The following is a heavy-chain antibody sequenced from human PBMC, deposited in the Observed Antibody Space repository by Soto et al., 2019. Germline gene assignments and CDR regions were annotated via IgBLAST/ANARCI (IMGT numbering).Heavy chain of an antibody. CDR2: IYYSGST. D-gene: IGHD5-18*01. CDR1: GGSISSSSYY. Sequence: TSETLSLTCTVSGGSISSSSYYWGWIRQPPGKGLEWIGSIYYSGSTYYNPSLKSRVTISVDTSKNQFSLKLSSVTAADTAVYYCAHTPYYYYGMDVWGQGTTVTVSS. CDR3: AHTPYYYYGMDV. V-gene: IGHV4-39*01. J-gene: IGHJ6*02.